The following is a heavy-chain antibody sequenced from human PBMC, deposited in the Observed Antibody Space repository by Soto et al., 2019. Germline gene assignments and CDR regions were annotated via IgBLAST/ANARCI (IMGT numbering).Heavy chain of an antibody. CDR1: GFTFSSFW. Sequence: GGSLRLSCAASGFTFSSFWMTWVRQAPGKGLEWVANIKQDGSEKNYVDPVKGRFSISRDNAENSMFLQMNSLRVEDTAVYYCVGGSGWIFDYWGQGTLVTVSS. CDR2: IKQDGSEK. CDR3: VGGSGWIFDY. V-gene: IGHV3-7*04. J-gene: IGHJ4*02. D-gene: IGHD6-19*01.